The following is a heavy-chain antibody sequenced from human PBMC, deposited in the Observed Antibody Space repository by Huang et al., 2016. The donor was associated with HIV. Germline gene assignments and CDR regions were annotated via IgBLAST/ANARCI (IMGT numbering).Heavy chain of an antibody. Sequence: QVQLVQSGAEVRKPGASVKVSCKTSGYAFKSHNIIWVRQASGKGLELMGGRNPGSGNSGFVHRFHRRIITSINSSINTAYMELSGLMSEDTGIYFCAKGRTFSRKACGVDCLAAEWGQGTLVTVSP. D-gene: IGHD2-21*02. J-gene: IGHJ4*02. CDR2: RNPGSGNS. CDR1: GYAFKSHN. V-gene: IGHV1-8*01. CDR3: AKGRTFSRKACGVDCLAAE.